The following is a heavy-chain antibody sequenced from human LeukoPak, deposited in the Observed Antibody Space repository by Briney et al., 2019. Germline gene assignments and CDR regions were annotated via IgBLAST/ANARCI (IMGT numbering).Heavy chain of an antibody. V-gene: IGHV5-51*01. Sequence: GESLKISCEASGYSFTSYWIAWVRQMPGKGLEWMGIIYPGDFTTRYCPSFQGQVTISADRSTNTAYLQWNSLTASDTATYYCARKTYCTTSRCYYGMDVWGEGTTVTVTS. CDR3: ARKTYCTTSRCYYGMDV. CDR2: IYPGDFTT. D-gene: IGHD2-8*01. J-gene: IGHJ6*04. CDR1: GYSFTSYW.